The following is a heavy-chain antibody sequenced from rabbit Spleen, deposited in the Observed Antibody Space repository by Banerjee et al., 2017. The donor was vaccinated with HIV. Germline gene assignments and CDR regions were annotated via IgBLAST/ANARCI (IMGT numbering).Heavy chain of an antibody. D-gene: IGHD8-1*01. CDR3: ARDTGSSFSSYGMDL. CDR2: IAGSSSGFT. CDR1: GFSFSSSDY. V-gene: IGHV1S40*01. Sequence: QSLEESGGDLVKPGASLTLTCTASGFSFSSSDYICWIRLAPGKGLEWISCIAGSSSGFTYSATWAKGRFTCSKGSSTTVTLQMTSLTVADTATYFCARDTGSSFSSYGMDLWGQGTLVTV. J-gene: IGHJ6*01.